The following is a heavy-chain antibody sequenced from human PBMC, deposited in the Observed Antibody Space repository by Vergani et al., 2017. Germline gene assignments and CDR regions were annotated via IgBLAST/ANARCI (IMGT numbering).Heavy chain of an antibody. J-gene: IGHJ4*02. Sequence: QVQLQESGPGLVKPSETLSLNCAVTGYSISRGYYWGWIRQPPGKGLEWIGIVYHTGSTYYNPSLKSRVTISVDTSKNQFSLRLSSVTAADTAVYYCARHDRKTYTATMGWYDYWGQGILVTVSS. CDR2: VYHTGST. D-gene: IGHD3-16*01. CDR1: GYSISRGYY. V-gene: IGHV4-38-2*01. CDR3: ARHDRKTYTATMGWYDY.